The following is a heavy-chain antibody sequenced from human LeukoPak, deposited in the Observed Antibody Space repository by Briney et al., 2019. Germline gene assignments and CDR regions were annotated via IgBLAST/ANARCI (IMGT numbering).Heavy chain of an antibody. CDR1: VFTLSSYS. Sequence: GGSLRLSCVASVFTLSSYSMRWVRQARGKGQEWVSAISGSGVTTHYAGSVKGRFSISRDNSKNTLYLQMNSLRAEDTALYYCAKKVVVGATSPYSDFQDWGQGTLVTVSS. CDR2: ISGSGVTT. D-gene: IGHD1-26*01. CDR3: AKKVVVGATSPYSDFQD. V-gene: IGHV3-23*01. J-gene: IGHJ1*01.